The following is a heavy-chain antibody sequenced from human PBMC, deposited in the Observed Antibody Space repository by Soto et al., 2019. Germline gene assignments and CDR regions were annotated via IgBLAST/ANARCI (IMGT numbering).Heavy chain of an antibody. J-gene: IGHJ4*02. V-gene: IGHV3-23*01. CDR3: AKDNDSGYDFYVS. CDR1: GFTFSSYA. D-gene: IGHD5-12*01. CDR2: ISGGGGIT. Sequence: GGSLRLSCAASGFTFSSYAMSWVRQAPGKGLEWVSAISGGGGITYYADSVKGRFTISRDNSKNTLYLQMNSLRAEDTAVYYCAKDNDSGYDFYVSWGQGTLVTVSS.